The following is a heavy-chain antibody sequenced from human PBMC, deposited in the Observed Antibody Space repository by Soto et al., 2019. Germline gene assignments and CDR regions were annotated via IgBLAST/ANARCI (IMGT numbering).Heavy chain of an antibody. CDR3: ARGKGAAAGHSHFDY. Sequence: QLQLQEYGSGLVKPSQTLSLTCAVSGGSISGSTYSWSWIRQPPGKGLEGIGYIYDSGNTYYNPSLKSQFSISVDRSKNQFSLKLSSVTAADTAVYYCARGKGAAAGHSHFDYWGQGALVTVSS. V-gene: IGHV4-30-2*01. CDR1: GGSISGSTYS. J-gene: IGHJ4*02. CDR2: IYDSGNT. D-gene: IGHD6-13*01.